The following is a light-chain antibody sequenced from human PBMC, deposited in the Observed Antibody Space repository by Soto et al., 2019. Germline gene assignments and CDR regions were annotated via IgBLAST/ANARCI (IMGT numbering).Light chain of an antibody. CDR2: KDN. Sequence: SYELTQPPSVSLSPGQTARIACSGDXMPNQYAYWYQQKPGQAPILVIYKDNERPSGIPERFSGSNSGTTATLTISGVQAEDEADYYCQSSDSSGTSVVFGGGTQLTVL. V-gene: IGLV3-25*02. CDR1: XMPNQY. J-gene: IGLJ2*01. CDR3: QSSDSSGTSVV.